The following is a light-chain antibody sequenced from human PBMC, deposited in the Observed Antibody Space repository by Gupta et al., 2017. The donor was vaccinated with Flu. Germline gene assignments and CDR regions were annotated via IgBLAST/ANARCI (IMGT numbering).Light chain of an antibody. CDR2: EVS. V-gene: IGLV2-14*01. J-gene: IGLJ3*02. Sequence: SITISCTGTNSDVGGHNYVDWYQHHTGKATKLMIYEVSNRTAGVSNRFSDSKSGNTASLTISGHQEEDEADYYSSSNTSSNALEFGGGTKLTVL. CDR3: SSNTSSNALE. CDR1: NSDVGGHNY.